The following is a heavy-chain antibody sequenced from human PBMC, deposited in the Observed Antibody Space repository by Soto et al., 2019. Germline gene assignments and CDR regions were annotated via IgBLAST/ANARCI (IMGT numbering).Heavy chain of an antibody. CDR1: GGSISCYY. CDR3: AGPGY. CDR2: IYYSGST. J-gene: IGHJ4*02. Sequence: SETLSLTGHISGGSISCYYWSWIRQPPGKGLEWIGYIYYSGSTNYTPSLKSRVTISVDTSKNQFSLKLSSVTAADTAVYYCAGPGYWGQGTLVTVSS. V-gene: IGHV4-59*01.